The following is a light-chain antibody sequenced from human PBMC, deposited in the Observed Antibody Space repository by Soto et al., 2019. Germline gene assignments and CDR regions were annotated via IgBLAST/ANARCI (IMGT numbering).Light chain of an antibody. CDR3: AAWDDTFNGPL. J-gene: IGLJ2*01. Sequence: QSVLTQPPSASGTPGQTVSISGSGSRSNVGRNAVSWYQQVPGMAPKLLVFATNKRPSGVPDRFSGSASGASASLAISGLQSEDEADYYCAAWDDTFNGPLFGGGTKVTVL. CDR2: ATN. V-gene: IGLV1-44*01. CDR1: RSNVGRNA.